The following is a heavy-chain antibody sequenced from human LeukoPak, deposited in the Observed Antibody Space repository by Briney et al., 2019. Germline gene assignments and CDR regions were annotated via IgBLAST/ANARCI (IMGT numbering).Heavy chain of an antibody. J-gene: IGHJ4*02. D-gene: IGHD3-10*01. CDR3: ASPRMVHY. V-gene: IGHV5-51*01. CDR1: GYRFTTNW. CDR2: IYPGDSDT. Sequence: GESLKISCMASGYRFTTNWIGWVRQMPGKGLEWMGIIYPGDSDTRYSPSFQGQVTISADKTISTAYLQWSSLKASDTAMYYCASPRMVHYWGQGTLVTVSS.